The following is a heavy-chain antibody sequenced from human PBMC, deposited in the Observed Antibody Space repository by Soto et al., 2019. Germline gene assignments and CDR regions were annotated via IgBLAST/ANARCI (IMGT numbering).Heavy chain of an antibody. CDR1: ACPISISGYY. CDR3: ARQESSGWYRFDY. CDR2: FESGVNT. J-gene: IGHJ4*02. D-gene: IGHD6-19*01. Sequence: PSETLSPTFTFSACPISISGYYWGWIRQPPGKGLEWIGCFESGVNTYYNASLKSRVTISVDTSKNQFSLKLSSVTAADTAIYYCARQESSGWYRFDYWGPGTLVTVS. V-gene: IGHV4-39*01.